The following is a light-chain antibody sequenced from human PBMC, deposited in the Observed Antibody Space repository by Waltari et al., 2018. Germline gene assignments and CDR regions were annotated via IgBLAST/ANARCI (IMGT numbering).Light chain of an antibody. CDR1: RIVGSS. CDR2: SAS. CDR3: QQYYNWPYT. Sequence: ETTMTQSPATWSVSPGARVTPSCRASRIVGSSLAWYQQIPGQPPRLLIHSASTGDTGLPARFSGSGSGTDFTLTISSLQAEDFAVYYCQQYYNWPYTFGQGTKLDIK. J-gene: IGKJ2*01. V-gene: IGKV3-15*01.